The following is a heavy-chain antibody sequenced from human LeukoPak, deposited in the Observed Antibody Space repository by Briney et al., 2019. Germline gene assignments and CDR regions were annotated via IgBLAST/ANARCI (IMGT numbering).Heavy chain of an antibody. V-gene: IGHV4-61*08. D-gene: IGHD2-15*01. Sequence: PSQTLSLTCTVSGNSITSGGYYWSWIRQPLGKGLEWIGYIYYSGSTKYNPSLKSRVTLSIETSKNQFSLKLSSVTAADTAVYYCARTQYCSGAACYFGYFDYWGQGTLVTVSS. J-gene: IGHJ4*02. CDR3: ARTQYCSGAACYFGYFDY. CDR2: IYYSGST. CDR1: GNSITSGGYY.